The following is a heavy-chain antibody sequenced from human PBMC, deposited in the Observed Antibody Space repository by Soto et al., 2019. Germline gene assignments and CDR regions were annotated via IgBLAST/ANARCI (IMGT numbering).Heavy chain of an antibody. J-gene: IGHJ4*02. D-gene: IGHD2-2*02. CDR3: ARGYCSSTSCYKSLEPYFDY. CDR2: IYHSGST. V-gene: IGHV4-30-2*01. Sequence: SETLSLTCAVSGGSISSGGYSWSWIRQPPGKGLEWIGYIYHSGSTYYNPSLKSRVTISVDRSKNQFSLKLSSVTAADTAVYYCARGYCSSTSCYKSLEPYFDYWGPGTLVTVSS. CDR1: GGSISSGGYS.